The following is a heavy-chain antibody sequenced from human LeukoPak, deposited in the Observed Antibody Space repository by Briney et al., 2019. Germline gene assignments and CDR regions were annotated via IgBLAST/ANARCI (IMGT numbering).Heavy chain of an antibody. D-gene: IGHD3-22*01. J-gene: IGHJ3*02. V-gene: IGHV4-4*07. CDR1: GGSSSNYY. Sequence: TSETLSLTCTVSGGSSSNYYWSWIRQPAGKGLEWIGRIYSSGSTNYNPSLKSRVTMSVDTPKNQFSLRLSSVTAADTAVYYCARDYYYDSSGSLNDAFYIWGQGTMVTVSS. CDR3: ARDYYYDSSGSLNDAFYI. CDR2: IYSSGST.